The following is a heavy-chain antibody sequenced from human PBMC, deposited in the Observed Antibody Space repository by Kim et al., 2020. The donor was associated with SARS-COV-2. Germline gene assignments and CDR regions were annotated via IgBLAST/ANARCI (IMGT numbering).Heavy chain of an antibody. Sequence: GGSLRLSCAASGFTFGSYSLNWVRQAPGKGLEWISYISSSGRTIHFADSVKGRFTISRDNAKNSLYLQMNSLRAEDTAVYYCARDYYGSGSLDAFDIWGQGTMVTVSS. CDR3: ARDYYGSGSLDAFDI. J-gene: IGHJ3*02. CDR2: ISSSGRTI. D-gene: IGHD3-10*01. CDR1: GFTFGSYS. V-gene: IGHV3-48*04.